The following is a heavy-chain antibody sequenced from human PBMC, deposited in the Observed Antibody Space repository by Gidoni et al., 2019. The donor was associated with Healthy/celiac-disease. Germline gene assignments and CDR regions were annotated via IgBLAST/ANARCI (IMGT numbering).Heavy chain of an antibody. D-gene: IGHD3-3*01. CDR3: AITYDFWSGYSYYFDY. V-gene: IGHV4-38-2*01. Sequence: IGSIYHSGSTYYNPSLKSRVTISVDTSKNQFSLKLSSVTAADTAVYYCAITYDFWSGYSYYFDYWGQGTLVTVSS. J-gene: IGHJ4*02. CDR2: IYHSGST.